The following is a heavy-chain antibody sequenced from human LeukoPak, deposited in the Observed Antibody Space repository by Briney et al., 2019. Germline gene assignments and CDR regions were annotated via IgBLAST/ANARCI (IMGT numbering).Heavy chain of an antibody. D-gene: IGHD5-12*01. J-gene: IGHJ4*02. V-gene: IGHV3-23*01. CDR2: ISGSGGST. CDR1: GFTFSSYG. Sequence: PGGTLRLSCAASGFTFSSYGMSWVRQAPGKGLEWVSAISGSGGSTYYADSVKGRFTISRDNSKNTLYLQMNSLRAEDTALYYCARANSGYDSTYYFDYWGQGTLVTVSS. CDR3: ARANSGYDSTYYFDY.